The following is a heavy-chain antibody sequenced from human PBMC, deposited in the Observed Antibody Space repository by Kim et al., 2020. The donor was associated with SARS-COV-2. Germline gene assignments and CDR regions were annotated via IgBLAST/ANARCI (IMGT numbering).Heavy chain of an antibody. V-gene: IGHV3-21*01. CDR1: GFTFSSYS. D-gene: IGHD3-10*01. CDR3: ARDHLWFGESRPGY. J-gene: IGHJ4*02. CDR2: ISSSSSYI. Sequence: GGSLRLSCAASGFTFSSYSMNWVRQAPGKGLEWVSSISSSSSYIYYADSVKGRFTISRDNAKNSLYLQMNSLRAEDTAVYYCARDHLWFGESRPGYWGQGTLVTVSS.